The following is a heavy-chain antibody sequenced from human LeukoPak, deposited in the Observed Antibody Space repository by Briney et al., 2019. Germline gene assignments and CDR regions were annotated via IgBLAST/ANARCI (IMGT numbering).Heavy chain of an antibody. Sequence: ASVKVSCKASGYTFTGYYMHWVRQAPGQGLEWMGWINPNSGGTNYAQKFQGRVTMTRNTSISTAYMELSSLRSEDTAVYYCARGRVVRGDFDYWGQGTLVTVSS. CDR1: GYTFTGYY. CDR3: ARGRVVRGDFDY. V-gene: IGHV1-2*02. CDR2: INPNSGGT. J-gene: IGHJ4*02. D-gene: IGHD3-10*01.